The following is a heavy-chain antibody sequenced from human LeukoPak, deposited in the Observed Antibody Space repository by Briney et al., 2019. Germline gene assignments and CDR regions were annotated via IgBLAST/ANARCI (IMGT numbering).Heavy chain of an antibody. Sequence: SETLSLTCTASGGSISSYYWSWIRQPAGKGLEWIGRIYTSGSTSYNPSLKSRVTISVDKSENQFSLQLTSVTAADTAVYYCASRSSGTGRAFDIWAKGQWSPSLQ. V-gene: IGHV4-4*07. CDR2: IYTSGST. J-gene: IGHJ3*02. CDR3: ASRSSGTGRAFDI. CDR1: GGSISSYY. D-gene: IGHD3-10*01.